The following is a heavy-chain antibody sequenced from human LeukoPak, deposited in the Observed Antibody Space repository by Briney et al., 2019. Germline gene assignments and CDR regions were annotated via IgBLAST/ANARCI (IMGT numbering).Heavy chain of an antibody. CDR3: ARGISVAVVDY. D-gene: IGHD6-19*01. Sequence: GGSLRLSCAASGFTFSSYSMNWVRQAPEKGLEWVSSISSSSSYIYYADSVKGRFTISRDNAKNSLYLQMNSLRAEDTAVYYCARGISVAVVDYWGQGTLVTVSS. CDR1: GFTFSSYS. V-gene: IGHV3-21*01. J-gene: IGHJ4*02. CDR2: ISSSSSYI.